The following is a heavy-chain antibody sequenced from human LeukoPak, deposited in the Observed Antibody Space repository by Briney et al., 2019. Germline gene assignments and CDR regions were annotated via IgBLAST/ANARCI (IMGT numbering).Heavy chain of an antibody. V-gene: IGHV4-34*01. J-gene: IGHJ4*02. CDR2: INHSGST. Sequence: SETLSLTCAVYGGSFSGYYWSWIRQPLGKGLEWIGEINHSGSTNYNPSLKSRVTISVDTSKNQFSLKLSSVTAADTAVYYCASRGLVVPASSYYFDYWGQGTLVTVSS. D-gene: IGHD2-2*01. CDR1: GGSFSGYY. CDR3: ASRGLVVPASSYYFDY.